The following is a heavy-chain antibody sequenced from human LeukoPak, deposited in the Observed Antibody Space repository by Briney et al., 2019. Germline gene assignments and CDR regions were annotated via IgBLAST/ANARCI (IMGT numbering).Heavy chain of an antibody. J-gene: IGHJ4*02. CDR1: GGSISSYY. Sequence: SETLSLTCTVSGGSISSYYWSWIRQPPGKGLEWIGYIYYSGSTNYNPSLKSRVTISVDTSKNQFSLKLGSVTAADTAVYYCARMISMVRGVIMDPHFDYWGQGTLVTVSS. CDR3: ARMISMVRGVIMDPHFDY. V-gene: IGHV4-59*08. CDR2: IYYSGST. D-gene: IGHD3-10*01.